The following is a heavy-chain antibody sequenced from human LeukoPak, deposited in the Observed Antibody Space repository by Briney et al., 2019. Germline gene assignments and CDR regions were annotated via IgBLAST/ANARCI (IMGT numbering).Heavy chain of an antibody. CDR2: IMPLFNTA. Sequence: SVKVSCKASGGTLSSYGITWVRQAPGQGLEWMGGIMPLFNTANYAQQFQGRVTITTDESTSTAYMELSSLRFEDTAMYYCARVDRYHYYLDVWGKGTTVTVSS. J-gene: IGHJ6*03. CDR1: GGTLSSYG. V-gene: IGHV1-69*05. CDR3: ARVDRYHYYLDV.